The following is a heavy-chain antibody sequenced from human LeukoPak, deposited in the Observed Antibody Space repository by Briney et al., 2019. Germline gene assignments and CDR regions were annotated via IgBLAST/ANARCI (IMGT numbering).Heavy chain of an antibody. V-gene: IGHV3-23*01. D-gene: IGHD2-15*01. CDR2: IDTSGGAT. CDR1: GFTFGTYA. J-gene: IGHJ4*02. Sequence: GGSLRLSCAASGFTFGTYAMSWVRQAPGRGLEWVSGIDTSGGATYYTDSVKGRFTISRDNSKNTLFLRMNSLRGEDTAVYFCAKKSVISSTFDYWGQGTLVTVSS. CDR3: AKKSVISSTFDY.